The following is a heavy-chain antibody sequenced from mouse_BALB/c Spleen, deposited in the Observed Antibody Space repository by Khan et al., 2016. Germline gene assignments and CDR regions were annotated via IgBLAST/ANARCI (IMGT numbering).Heavy chain of an antibody. CDR2: INPDSSTI. D-gene: IGHD1-1*01. Sequence: EVQLVESGGGLVQPGGSLKLSCAASGFAFSRYWMNWVRQAPGKGLEWIGEINPDSSTINYTPSLKDKFIISRDNAKKTLYLQMSNVRSEDTALYYCARLYYYGCSDYWSQGTTLTVSS. CDR3: ARLYYYGCSDY. J-gene: IGHJ2*01. CDR1: GFAFSRYW. V-gene: IGHV4-1*02.